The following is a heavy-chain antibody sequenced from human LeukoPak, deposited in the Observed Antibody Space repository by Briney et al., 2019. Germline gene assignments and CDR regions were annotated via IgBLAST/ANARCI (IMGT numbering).Heavy chain of an antibody. Sequence: GGSLRLSCAASGFTFSDYWMSWVRQAPGKGLEWVANIKPDGSEKYYVDSVKGRFTISRDNAKNSLYLQMNSLRAEDTAVYYCAREYGDFAFDYWGQGTLVTVSS. J-gene: IGHJ4*02. CDR3: AREYGDFAFDY. V-gene: IGHV3-7*01. D-gene: IGHD4-17*01. CDR1: GFTFSDYW. CDR2: IKPDGSEK.